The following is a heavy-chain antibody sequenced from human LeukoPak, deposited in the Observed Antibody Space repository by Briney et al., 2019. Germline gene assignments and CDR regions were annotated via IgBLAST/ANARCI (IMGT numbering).Heavy chain of an antibody. V-gene: IGHV4-34*01. CDR3: ARLTTVTTSGYYYYGMDV. Sequence: SETLSLTCAVYGGSFSGYYWSWIRQPPGKGLEWIGEINHSGSTNYNPSLKSRVTISVDTSKNQFSLKLSSVTAADTAVYYCARLTTVTTSGYYYYGMDVWGRGTTVTVSS. J-gene: IGHJ6*02. CDR2: INHSGST. D-gene: IGHD4-11*01. CDR1: GGSFSGYY.